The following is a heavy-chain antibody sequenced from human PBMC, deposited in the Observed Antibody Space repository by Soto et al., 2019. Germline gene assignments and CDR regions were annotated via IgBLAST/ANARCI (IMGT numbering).Heavy chain of an antibody. CDR3: AREYNKSGYRRLDP. V-gene: IGHV4-30-4*01. CDR2: SHHSGST. Sequence: QVQLQETGPGLVKPSETLSLTCTVSGGSISSGDYYWSWIRQSPGKGLEWIGYSHHSGSTYYNPSRKTRATMSVDSSRNQFSLKLTSVTAADTAVYYCAREYNKSGYRRLDPWGQGTLVTVSS. D-gene: IGHD3-22*01. J-gene: IGHJ5*02. CDR1: GGSISSGDYY.